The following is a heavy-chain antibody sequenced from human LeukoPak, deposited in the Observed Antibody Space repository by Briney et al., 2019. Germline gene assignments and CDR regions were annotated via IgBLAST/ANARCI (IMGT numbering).Heavy chain of an antibody. CDR1: GFTFSSYS. CDR3: AKDLLLKAVAGKALDY. V-gene: IGHV3-48*01. Sequence: GGSLRLSCAASGFTFSSYSMNWVRQAPGKGLEWVSYISSSSSTIYYADSVKGRFTISRDNSKNTLYLQMNSLRAEDTAVYYCAKDLLLKAVAGKALDYWGQGTLVTVSS. J-gene: IGHJ4*02. D-gene: IGHD6-19*01. CDR2: ISSSSSTI.